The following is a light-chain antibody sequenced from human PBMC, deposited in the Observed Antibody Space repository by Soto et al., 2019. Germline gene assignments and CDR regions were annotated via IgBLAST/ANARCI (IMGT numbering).Light chain of an antibody. CDR3: QHYYNWPRT. Sequence: EIVMTQSPATLSVSPGERATLSCRASQSVSSNLAWYQQKPGQAPRLLIYGASTRATGIPARFSRSGSSSGFTLTFFRLHSEDFSLYYCQHYYNWPRTFGQGTKVEIK. V-gene: IGKV3-15*01. CDR1: QSVSSN. J-gene: IGKJ1*01. CDR2: GAS.